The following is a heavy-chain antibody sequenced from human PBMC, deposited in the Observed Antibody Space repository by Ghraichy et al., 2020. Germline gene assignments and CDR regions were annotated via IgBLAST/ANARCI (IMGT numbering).Heavy chain of an antibody. Sequence: GESLNISCAASGFTFSDYSMTWIRQAPGKGLEWVSYISSSGNAIYYADSVKGRFTISRDNAKNSLYLQMNSLRAEDTAVYYCAGAGYSYAHFDYWGQGTLVTVSS. J-gene: IGHJ4*02. CDR3: AGAGYSYAHFDY. V-gene: IGHV3-11*01. D-gene: IGHD5-18*01. CDR1: GFTFSDYS. CDR2: ISSSGNAI.